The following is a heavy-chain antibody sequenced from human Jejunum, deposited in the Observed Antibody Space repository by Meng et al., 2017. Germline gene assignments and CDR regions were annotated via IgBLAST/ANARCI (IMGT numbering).Heavy chain of an antibody. CDR1: GFTFDDYG. J-gene: IGHJ4*02. V-gene: IGHV3-20*04. CDR2: INWNGGSI. Sequence: GGSLRLSCAASGFTFDDYGMHWVRLVPGKGLEWVSGINWNGGSIGYADSVKGRFTVSRDNAKNSLFLQMNSLRVEDTALYYCARDRRYSSSWFGGVEYWGQGTLVTVSS. D-gene: IGHD3-10*01. CDR3: ARDRRYSSSWFGGVEY.